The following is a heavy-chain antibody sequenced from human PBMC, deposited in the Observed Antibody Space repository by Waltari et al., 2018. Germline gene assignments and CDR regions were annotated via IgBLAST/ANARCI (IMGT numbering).Heavy chain of an antibody. CDR1: GGSFSGYY. Sequence: QVQLQQWGAGLLKPSETLSLTCAVYGGSFSGYYWSWIRQPPGKGLEWIGEINHSGGTNYNPSLKGRVTISVDTSNNQFSLKLSSVTAADTAVYYCARGNYYGLVDYWGQGTLVTVSS. V-gene: IGHV4-34*01. CDR2: INHSGGT. J-gene: IGHJ4*02. CDR3: ARGNYYGLVDY. D-gene: IGHD3-22*01.